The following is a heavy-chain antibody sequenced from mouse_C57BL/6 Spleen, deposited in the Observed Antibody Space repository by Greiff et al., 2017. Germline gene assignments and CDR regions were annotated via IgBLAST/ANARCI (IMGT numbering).Heavy chain of an antibody. V-gene: IGHV14-2*01. CDR1: GFTINDYY. CDR2: IDPEDGDT. D-gene: IGHD1-1*01. CDR3: ASAFVSAGVAEAMDY. J-gene: IGHJ4*01. Sequence: EVQLQESGAELVKPGASVKLSCTASGFTINDYYMHWVKQRTEQGLEWIGRIDPEDGDTKYAPKFQGKATITADTSSNTAYLQLNSLTTNDTAVYYCASAFVSAGVAEAMDYWGQGTSVTVSS.